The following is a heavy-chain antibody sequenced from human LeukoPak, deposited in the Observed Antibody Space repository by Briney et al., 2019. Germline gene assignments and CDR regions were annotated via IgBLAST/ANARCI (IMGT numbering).Heavy chain of an antibody. CDR3: VRDGGVSGYDLLDY. V-gene: IGHV3-7*01. Sequence: PGGSLRLSCAASGFTFSSYWMHWVRHAPGKGLEGVAHINQDGSEEHYMDSVKARFTISRDNAKNSLSLQMNSLRAEDTAVYYCVRDGGVSGYDLLDYWGQGTLVTVSS. CDR1: GFTFSSYW. J-gene: IGHJ4*02. CDR2: INQDGSEE. D-gene: IGHD5-12*01.